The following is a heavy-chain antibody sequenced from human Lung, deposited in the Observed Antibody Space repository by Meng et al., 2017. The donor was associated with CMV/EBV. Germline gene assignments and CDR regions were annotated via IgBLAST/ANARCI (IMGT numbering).Heavy chain of an antibody. CDR2: IYWNDDK. CDR3: EPRPPRGGGPDY. J-gene: IGHJ4*02. Sequence: SGXXLVXPTQTLTLTCTFSGFSLSTSGVGVGWIRQPPGKALEWLAFIYWNDDKHYSLSLKSRLTITKDTSKSQVVLTMTNVDPVDTATYYCEPRPPRGGGPDYWXQGXLVTVSS. CDR1: GFSLSTSGVG. V-gene: IGHV2-5*01. D-gene: IGHD3-3*01.